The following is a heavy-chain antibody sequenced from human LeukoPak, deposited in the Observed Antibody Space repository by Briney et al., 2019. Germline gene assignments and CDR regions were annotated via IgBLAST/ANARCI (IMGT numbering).Heavy chain of an antibody. J-gene: IGHJ4*02. V-gene: IGHV3-23*01. D-gene: IGHD3-10*01. CDR3: ANYGSGVFDY. Sequence: GGSLRLSCAASGFSFSSYAMSWVRQAPGKGLEWVSAISGSGGSTYYADSVKGRFTISRDNSKNTPYLQMNSLRAEDTAVYYCANYGSGVFDYWGQGTLVTVSS. CDR1: GFSFSSYA. CDR2: ISGSGGST.